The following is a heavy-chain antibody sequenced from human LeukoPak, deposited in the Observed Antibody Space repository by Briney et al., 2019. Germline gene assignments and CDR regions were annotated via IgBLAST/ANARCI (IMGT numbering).Heavy chain of an antibody. CDR1: GFTFSSYW. CDR2: IKQDGSEK. V-gene: IGHV3-7*01. CDR3: AFASDYRPFYFDY. Sequence: PGGSLRLSCAASGFTFSSYWMSWVRQAPGKGLEWVANIKQDGSEKYYVDSVKGRFTISRDNAKNSLYLQMNSLRAEDTAVYYCAFASDYRPFYFDYWGQGTLVTVSS. J-gene: IGHJ4*02. D-gene: IGHD4-11*01.